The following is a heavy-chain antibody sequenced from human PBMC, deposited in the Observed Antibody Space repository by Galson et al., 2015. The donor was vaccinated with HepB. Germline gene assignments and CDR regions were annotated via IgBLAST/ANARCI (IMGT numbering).Heavy chain of an antibody. Sequence: CAISGDSVSRNSATWNWIRQSPSRGLEWLGRTYYRSKWCNDYAVSVKSRIVINPDTSKNHFSLQLNSVTPEDTAVYYCAGGDERHYYGMDVWGQGTAVTVSS. CDR2: TYYRSKWCN. CDR1: GDSVSRNSAT. J-gene: IGHJ6*02. D-gene: IGHD1-1*01. CDR3: AGGDERHYYGMDV. V-gene: IGHV6-1*01.